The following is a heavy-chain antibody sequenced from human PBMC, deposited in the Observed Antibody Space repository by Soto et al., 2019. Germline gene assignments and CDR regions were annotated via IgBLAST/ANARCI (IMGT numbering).Heavy chain of an antibody. CDR1: GDSVSSYSAA. Sequence: SQTLSLTCAISGDSVSSYSAAWNWIRQSPSGGLEWLGRTYYRSRFFAESVKSRIIINPDTSKNQFSLQLKSVTPEDTAVYYCVRDRYSSSGWFDPWGQGTPVTVSS. V-gene: IGHV6-1*01. D-gene: IGHD3-10*01. CDR2: TYYRSR. J-gene: IGHJ5*02. CDR3: VRDRYSSSGWFDP.